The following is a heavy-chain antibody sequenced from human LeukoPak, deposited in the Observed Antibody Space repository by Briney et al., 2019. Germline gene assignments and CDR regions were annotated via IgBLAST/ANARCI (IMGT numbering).Heavy chain of an antibody. D-gene: IGHD3-10*01. V-gene: IGHV4-4*02. CDR2: IYHSGST. J-gene: IGHJ6*03. CDR1: GGSISSSNW. CDR3: ARPYGSGSYYTPYYMDV. Sequence: SGTLSLTCAVSGGSISSSNWWSWVRQPPGKGLEWIGEIYHSGSTNYNPSLKSRVTISVDTSKNQFSLKLSSVTAADTAVYYCARPYGSGSYYTPYYMDVWGKGTTVTISS.